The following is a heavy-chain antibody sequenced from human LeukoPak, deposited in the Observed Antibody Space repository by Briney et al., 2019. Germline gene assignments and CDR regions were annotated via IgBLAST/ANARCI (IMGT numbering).Heavy chain of an antibody. CDR3: AKDPSSSWFGDYFDY. CDR1: GFTFSSYA. Sequence: GGSLRLSCAASGFTFSSYAMSWVRQAPGKGLEWVSTISGRDDSAYYADSVKGRLTISRDNSKNTLYLQMNSLRAEDTAVYYCAKDPSSSWFGDYFDYWGQGTLVTVSS. J-gene: IGHJ4*02. V-gene: IGHV3-23*01. CDR2: ISGRDDSA. D-gene: IGHD6-13*01.